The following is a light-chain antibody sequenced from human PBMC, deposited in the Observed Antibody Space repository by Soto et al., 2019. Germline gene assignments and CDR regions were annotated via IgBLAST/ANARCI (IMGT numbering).Light chain of an antibody. V-gene: IGLV2-8*01. CDR2: EVS. J-gene: IGLJ1*01. CDR1: NSDVGKYNY. Sequence: QSALTQPPSASGSPGQSVTISCTGTNSDVGKYNYVSWYQQHPGKAPKLMIYEVSKRPSGVPDRFSGSRSGNTASLTVSGLQAEDEADYYCCSYAGSNSLYVFGTGTKLTVL. CDR3: CSYAGSNSLYV.